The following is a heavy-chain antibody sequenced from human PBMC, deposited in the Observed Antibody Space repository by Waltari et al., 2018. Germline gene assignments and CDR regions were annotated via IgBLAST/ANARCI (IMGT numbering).Heavy chain of an antibody. D-gene: IGHD1-26*01. J-gene: IGHJ4*02. CDR3: ARRAYTLRWGATTPVGY. Sequence: QVQLQQWGAGLLKPSETLSLTCAVYGGSFSGYYWSWIRQPPGKGLEWIGEINHSGSTNYNPALKSRVTISVDTSKSQLSRELSAGTAADTAVYYCARRAYTLRWGATTPVGYWGQGTLVTVSS. CDR2: INHSGST. CDR1: GGSFSGYY. V-gene: IGHV4-34*01.